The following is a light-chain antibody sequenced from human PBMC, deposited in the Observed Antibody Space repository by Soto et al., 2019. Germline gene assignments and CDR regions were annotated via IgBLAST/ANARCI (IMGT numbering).Light chain of an antibody. J-gene: IGLJ7*01. CDR2: RNN. CDR1: SSNIGSNS. CDR3: AAWDDSLSGAV. V-gene: IGLV1-47*01. Sequence: QSVLTQPPSASGTPGQRVTISCSGSSSNIGSNSVYWYQQLPGTAPKLLIYRNNQRPCEDPDRFSGSKSGTSASLAISGLRSEDEDDYYCAAWDDSLSGAVFGGGTQLTVL.